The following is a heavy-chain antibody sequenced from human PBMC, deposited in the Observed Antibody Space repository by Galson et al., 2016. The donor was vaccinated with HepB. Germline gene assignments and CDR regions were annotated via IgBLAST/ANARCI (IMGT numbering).Heavy chain of an antibody. Sequence: SVKVSCKVSGDRITNVDMFWVRQASGKGPEWMGGFDPENGEIIYAQQFQGRVTMTEDTSTDTAYMEMSSLRSEDTAVYYCATASNDANSGLHYYFHGMDVWGQGTTATVSS. V-gene: IGHV1-24*01. CDR3: ATASNDANSGLHYYFHGMDV. J-gene: IGHJ6*02. CDR1: GDRITNVD. CDR2: FDPENGEI. D-gene: IGHD4/OR15-4a*01.